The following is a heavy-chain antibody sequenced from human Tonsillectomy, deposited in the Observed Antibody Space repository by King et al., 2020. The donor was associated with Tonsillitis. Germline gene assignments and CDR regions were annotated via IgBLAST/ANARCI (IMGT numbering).Heavy chain of an antibody. CDR2: MYSGGST. CDR3: AREEGYYDSSGYWAGYFDL. V-gene: IGHV3-66*01. J-gene: IGHJ2*01. CDR1: GFTVSSNY. D-gene: IGHD3-22*01. Sequence: VQLVESGGGLVQPGGSLRLSWSASGFTVSSNYMTWVRQATGRGLEWGSVMYSGGSTYYADSVKGKLTISRDNSKNTLYLQMNSLGAEDTAVYYCAREEGYYDSSGYWAGYFDLWGRGTLVTVSS.